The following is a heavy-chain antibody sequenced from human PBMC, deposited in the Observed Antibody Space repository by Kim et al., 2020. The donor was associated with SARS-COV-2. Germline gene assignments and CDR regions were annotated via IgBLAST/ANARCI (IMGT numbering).Heavy chain of an antibody. D-gene: IGHD3-22*01. V-gene: IGHV3-23*01. Sequence: GGSLRLSCAASGFTFSSYAMSWVRQAPGKGLEWVSAISGSGGSTYYADSVKGRFTISRDNSKNTLYLQMNSLRAEDTAVYYCAKVYRDSSGYNWRVVHYYYGMDVWGQGTTVTVSS. CDR1: GFTFSSYA. CDR2: ISGSGGST. CDR3: AKVYRDSSGYNWRVVHYYYGMDV. J-gene: IGHJ6*02.